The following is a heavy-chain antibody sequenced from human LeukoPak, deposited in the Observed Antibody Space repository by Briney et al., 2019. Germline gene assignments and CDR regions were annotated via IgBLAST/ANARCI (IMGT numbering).Heavy chain of an antibody. J-gene: IGHJ4*02. D-gene: IGHD2-2*01. CDR2: ITTGSHYI. Sequence: GGSLRLSCAASGFIFSTYDMNWVRQAPGKGLEGVSLITTGSHYIYYADSVRGRFTISRDNAKSSLFLQMNSLRDDDTAVYYCAAMRACSSTTCNPFDIWGQGTLVTVSS. CDR1: GFIFSTYD. CDR3: AAMRACSSTTCNPFDI. V-gene: IGHV3-21*01.